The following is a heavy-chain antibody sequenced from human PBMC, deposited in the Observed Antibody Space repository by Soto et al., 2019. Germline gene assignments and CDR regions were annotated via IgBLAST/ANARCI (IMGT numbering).Heavy chain of an antibody. Sequence: GSLRLSCAASGFTVNNYAMSWVRQAPGKGLEWVAAISGSGGSTYYADSVKGRFTISRDNSKNTLYLQMNSLRAEDTAVYYCAKDLSPVYYDILTGYYTGFDYWGQGTLVTVSS. J-gene: IGHJ4*02. CDR3: AKDLSPVYYDILTGYYTGFDY. CDR1: GFTVNNYA. V-gene: IGHV3-23*01. D-gene: IGHD3-9*01. CDR2: ISGSGGST.